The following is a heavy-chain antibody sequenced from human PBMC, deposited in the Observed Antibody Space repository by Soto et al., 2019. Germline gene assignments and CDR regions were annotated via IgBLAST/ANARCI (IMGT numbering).Heavy chain of an antibody. Sequence: PGGSLRLSCAASGFTFSSYEMNWVRQAPGKGLEWVSYISSSGSTIYYADSVKGRFTISRDNAKNSLYLQMNSLRAEDTAVYYCARDRWGVTRYYYYCMDVWGQGTTVTVSS. D-gene: IGHD3-10*01. V-gene: IGHV3-48*03. CDR1: GFTFSSYE. CDR3: ARDRWGVTRYYYYCMDV. J-gene: IGHJ6*02. CDR2: ISSSGSTI.